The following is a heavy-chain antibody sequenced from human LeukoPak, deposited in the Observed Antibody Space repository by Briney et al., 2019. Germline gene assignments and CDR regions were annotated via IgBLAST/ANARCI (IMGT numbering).Heavy chain of an antibody. D-gene: IGHD1-26*01. CDR3: AKGRGWEASYYYYYMDV. CDR2: IRYDGSNK. Sequence: PGGSLRLSCAASGFTFSSCSMNWVRQAPGKGLEWVAFIRYDGSNKYYTDSVKGRLTISRDNSKNTLYLQMNSLRAEDTAVYYCAKGRGWEASYYYYYMDVWGKGTTVTISS. J-gene: IGHJ6*03. CDR1: GFTFSSCS. V-gene: IGHV3-30*02.